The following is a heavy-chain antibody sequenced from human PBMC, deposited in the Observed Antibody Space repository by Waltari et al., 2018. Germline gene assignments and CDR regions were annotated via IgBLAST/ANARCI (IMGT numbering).Heavy chain of an antibody. CDR1: GFTFSRYY. CDR3: ARGVTGDSYAWGPLDY. CDR2: MKQDGSET. D-gene: IGHD5-18*01. J-gene: IGHJ4*02. V-gene: IGHV3-7*01. Sequence: EVRLVESGGDLVQPGGSLRLSCAASGFTFSRYYRCRVRPAPGKGLEWVANMKQDGSETYYVDSVKGRFTISRDNAKNSLYLQMNNLRAEDTAVYYCARGVTGDSYAWGPLDYWGQGTLVTVSS.